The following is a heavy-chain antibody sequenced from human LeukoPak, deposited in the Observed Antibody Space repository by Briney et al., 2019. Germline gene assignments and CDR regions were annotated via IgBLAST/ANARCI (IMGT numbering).Heavy chain of an antibody. V-gene: IGHV1-69*06. D-gene: IGHD3-22*01. Sequence: SVKVFFKASGGTFSSYAISWVRQAPGQGLEWMGRIIPIFGTANYAQKFQGRVTITADKSTSTAYMELSSLRSEDTAVYYCARDPIVVVITIGAFDIWGQGTMVTVSS. CDR3: ARDPIVVVITIGAFDI. J-gene: IGHJ3*02. CDR1: GGTFSSYA. CDR2: IIPIFGTA.